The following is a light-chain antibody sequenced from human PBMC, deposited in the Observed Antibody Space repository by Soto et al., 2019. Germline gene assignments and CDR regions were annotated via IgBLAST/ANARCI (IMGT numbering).Light chain of an antibody. CDR3: QAWDTTVV. V-gene: IGLV3-1*01. Sequence: SYELTQPPSVSVSPGQTATITCSGDKLVQTYACWYQQKTGQSPVLVIYQDDKRPSWIPESFSGSNSGNTDTLTISETQAMDEADYYCQAWDTTVVFGGGTKLTVL. CDR2: QDD. J-gene: IGLJ2*01. CDR1: KLVQTY.